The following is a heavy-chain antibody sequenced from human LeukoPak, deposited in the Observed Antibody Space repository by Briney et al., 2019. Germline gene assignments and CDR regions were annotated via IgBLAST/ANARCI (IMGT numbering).Heavy chain of an antibody. CDR2: INHSGST. V-gene: IGHV4-34*01. CDR3: ARGETTGLDY. Sequence: SETLSLTCAVYGGSFSGYYWSWIRQPPGKGLEWIGEINHSGSTNYNPSLKSRVTISVDTSKHQFSLKLSSVTAADTAVYYCARGETTGLDYWGQGTLVTVPS. CDR1: GGSFSGYY. D-gene: IGHD1-7*01. J-gene: IGHJ4*02.